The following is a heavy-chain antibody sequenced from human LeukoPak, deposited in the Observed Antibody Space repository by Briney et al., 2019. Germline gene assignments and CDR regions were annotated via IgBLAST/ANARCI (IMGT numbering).Heavy chain of an antibody. V-gene: IGHV4-39*07. D-gene: IGHD2-15*01. CDR2: IYYSGST. CDR1: GGSISSSSYY. Sequence: PSETLSLTCTVSGGSISSSSYYWGWIRQPPGKGLEWIGSIYYSGSTYYNPSLKSRVTISVDTSKNQFSLKLSSVTAADTAVYYCAREARSGKFDPWGQGTLVTVSS. CDR3: AREARSGKFDP. J-gene: IGHJ5*02.